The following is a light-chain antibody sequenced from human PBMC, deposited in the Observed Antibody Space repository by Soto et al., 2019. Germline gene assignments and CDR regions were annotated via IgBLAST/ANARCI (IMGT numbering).Light chain of an antibody. CDR1: GSDVGDYNY. V-gene: IGLV2-14*03. Sequence: QSVLTQPASVSGSPGQSITISCAGTGSDVGDYNYISWYQQHPGKAPKLIIYDVFNRASGVSHRFSASQSGNTASLTISGLQAEDEADYYCCSYTSHNAFAVFGGGTQLTVL. J-gene: IGLJ2*01. CDR2: DVF. CDR3: CSYTSHNAFAV.